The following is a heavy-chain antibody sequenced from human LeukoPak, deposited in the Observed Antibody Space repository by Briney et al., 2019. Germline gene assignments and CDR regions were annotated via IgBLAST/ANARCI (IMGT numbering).Heavy chain of an antibody. CDR2: IYSTGST. V-gene: IGHV4-4*07. D-gene: IGHD6-13*01. Sequence: PSETLSLTCTVSGGSISSYYWSWIRQPAGKGLGWIGRIYSTGSTNYNPSLKSRVTMSVDTSKNQFSLRLRSVTAADTAVYYCARQIASAGTAGFDFWGQGALATVSS. J-gene: IGHJ4*02. CDR3: ARQIASAGTAGFDF. CDR1: GGSISSYY.